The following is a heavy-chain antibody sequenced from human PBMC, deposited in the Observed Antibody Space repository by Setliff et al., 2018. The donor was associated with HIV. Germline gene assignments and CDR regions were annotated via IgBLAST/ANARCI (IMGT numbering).Heavy chain of an antibody. CDR3: AARNSGNPTRHFDY. D-gene: IGHD3-10*01. CDR1: VGSISSTNW. Sequence: PSETLSLTCAVSVGSISSTNWWTWIRQPAGKGLEWIGHIYASGSTNYNPSLKSRVTISVDTSQDQFSLRLTSVTAADTAVYYCAARNSGNPTRHFDYWGQGTLVTVSS. CDR2: IYASGST. J-gene: IGHJ4*02. V-gene: IGHV4-61*09.